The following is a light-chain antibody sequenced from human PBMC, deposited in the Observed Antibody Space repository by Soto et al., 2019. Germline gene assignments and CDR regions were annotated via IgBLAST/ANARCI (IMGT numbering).Light chain of an antibody. CDR1: QVINNW. V-gene: IGKV1-12*02. J-gene: IGKJ3*01. CDR2: AAS. Sequence: DIQMTQSPPSVSASVGDRVTITCRASQVINNWLAWYQQKPGKAPNLLIYAASTLQSGVPSRFSGSGSGTDFTLTISSLQPEDFATYYCQQANSFPFTFGPGTKVDIK. CDR3: QQANSFPFT.